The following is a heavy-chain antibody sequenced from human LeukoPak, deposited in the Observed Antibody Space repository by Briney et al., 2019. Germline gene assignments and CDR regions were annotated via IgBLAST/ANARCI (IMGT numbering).Heavy chain of an antibody. Sequence: PSETLSLTCTVSGGSISSYYWSWIRQPPGKGLEWIGYIYYSGSTNYNPSLKSRVTISVDKSKNQFSLKLSSVTAADTAVYYCATGLWFGKYLDVWGKGTTVTISS. D-gene: IGHD3-10*01. CDR2: IYYSGST. J-gene: IGHJ6*04. V-gene: IGHV4-59*01. CDR3: ATGLWFGKYLDV. CDR1: GGSISSYY.